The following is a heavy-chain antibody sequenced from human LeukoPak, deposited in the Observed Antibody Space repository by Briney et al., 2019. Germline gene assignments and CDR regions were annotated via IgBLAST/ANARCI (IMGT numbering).Heavy chain of an antibody. CDR3: ARDLCSGGSCYYFQH. CDR2: ISSSSSYT. V-gene: IGHV3-11*05. CDR1: GFTFSDYY. D-gene: IGHD2-15*01. Sequence: PGGSLRLSCAASGFTFSDYYMSWIRQAPGKGLEWVSYISSSSSYTNYADSVKGRFTISRDNAKNSLYLQMNSLRAEDTAVYYCARDLCSGGSCYYFQHWGQGTLVTVSS. J-gene: IGHJ1*01.